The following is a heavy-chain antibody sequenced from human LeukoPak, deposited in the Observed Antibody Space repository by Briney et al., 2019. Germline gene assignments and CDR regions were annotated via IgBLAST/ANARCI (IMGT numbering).Heavy chain of an antibody. J-gene: IGHJ4*02. D-gene: IGHD3-22*01. V-gene: IGHV4-4*07. CDR1: GGSISTYF. CDR2: LYTSGST. Sequence: PSETLSLTCTVSGGSISTYFWSWIRQPAGKGLEWIGRLYTSGSTNYNPSLKSRLTMSADTSKNQFSLNLRSVTAADTAIYYCARRSYYDSSAHFDYWGQGTLVTVSS. CDR3: ARRSYYDSSAHFDY.